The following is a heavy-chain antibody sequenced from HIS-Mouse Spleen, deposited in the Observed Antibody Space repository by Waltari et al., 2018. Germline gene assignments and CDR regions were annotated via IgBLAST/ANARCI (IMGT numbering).Heavy chain of an antibody. V-gene: IGHV4-39*01. CDR2: IYYSGGT. CDR1: GGSIRSSSYD. CDR3: ARRRGWFDY. D-gene: IGHD6-19*01. Sequence: QLQLQESGPGLVKPSETLSLTCTVSGGSIRSSSYDWGWIRQPPGKGLEWIGSIYYSGGTYYTPSLKSRVTISVDTSKNQFSLKLSSVTAADTAVYYCARRRGWFDYWGQGTLVTVSS. J-gene: IGHJ4*02.